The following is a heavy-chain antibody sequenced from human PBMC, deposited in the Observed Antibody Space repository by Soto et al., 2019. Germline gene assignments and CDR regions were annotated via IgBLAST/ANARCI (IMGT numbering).Heavy chain of an antibody. CDR1: GYTFTSYD. V-gene: IGHV1-8*01. J-gene: IGHJ6*03. CDR3: AVVTQYGGYVRHMDV. D-gene: IGHD5-12*01. Sequence: QVQLVQSGAEVKKPGASVKVSCKASGYTFTSYDINWVRQATGQGLEWMGWMNPNSGNTGDAQKFQGRVTRTRNTSISTAYMELSSLRSEDTAVYYCAVVTQYGGYVRHMDVWGKGTTVTVSS. CDR2: MNPNSGNT.